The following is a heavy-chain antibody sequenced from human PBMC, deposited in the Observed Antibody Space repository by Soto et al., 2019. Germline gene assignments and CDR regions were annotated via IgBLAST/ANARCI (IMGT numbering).Heavy chain of an antibody. CDR3: AKEGSVLVPAAMSYYFDY. CDR1: GFTFSSYA. Sequence: GGSLRLSCAASGFTFSSYAMSWVRQAPGKGLEWVSAISGSGGSTYYADSVKGRFTISRDNSKNTLYLQMNSLRAEDTAVYYCAKEGSVLVPAAMSYYFDYRGQRTPVTVSS. CDR2: ISGSGGST. J-gene: IGHJ4*02. V-gene: IGHV3-23*01. D-gene: IGHD2-2*01.